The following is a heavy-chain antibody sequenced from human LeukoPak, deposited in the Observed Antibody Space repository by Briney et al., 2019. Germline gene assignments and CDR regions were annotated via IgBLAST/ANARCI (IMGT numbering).Heavy chain of an antibody. Sequence: ASVKVSCKASGYTFTSYGISWVRQAPGQGLEWMGWISAYNGNTNYAQKLQGRVTMTRNTSISTAYMELSSLRSEDTAVYYCARGSVLYGMDVWGQGTTVTVSS. CDR2: ISAYNGNT. CDR1: GYTFTSYG. D-gene: IGHD2-15*01. J-gene: IGHJ6*02. V-gene: IGHV1-18*01. CDR3: ARGSVLYGMDV.